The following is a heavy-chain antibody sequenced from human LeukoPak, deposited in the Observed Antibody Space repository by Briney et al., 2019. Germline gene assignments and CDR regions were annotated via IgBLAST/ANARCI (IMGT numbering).Heavy chain of an antibody. CDR3: AKDNSGFDQ. CDR1: GFTFSTYW. V-gene: IGHV3-7*01. J-gene: IGHJ4*02. CDR2: IKQDGSLN. D-gene: IGHD6-19*01. Sequence: GGSLRLSCAASGFTFSTYWMTWVRQAPGKGLEWVADIKQDGSLNFYVDSVKRRFTISRDNAKNSLYLQMNSLRVEDTAVYYCAKDNSGFDQWGQGTLVTVSS.